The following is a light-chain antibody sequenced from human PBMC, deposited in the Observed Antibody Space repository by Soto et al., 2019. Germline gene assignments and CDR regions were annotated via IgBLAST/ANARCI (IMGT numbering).Light chain of an antibody. CDR2: GAS. CDR3: QQYGNFPYT. J-gene: IGKJ2*01. Sequence: EIVMTQSPATLSVSPGERVTLSCRASQSVSSNLAWHQQKPGQSPRLLIYGASTRASDIPARFSGSGSGTDFTLTINRLEPEDFAVYYCQQYGNFPYTFGQGTKLEIK. CDR1: QSVSSN. V-gene: IGKV3-15*01.